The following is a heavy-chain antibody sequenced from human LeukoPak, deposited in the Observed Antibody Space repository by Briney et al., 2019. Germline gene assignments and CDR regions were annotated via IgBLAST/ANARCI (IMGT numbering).Heavy chain of an antibody. J-gene: IGHJ6*02. V-gene: IGHV3-49*04. D-gene: IGHD1-26*01. CDR2: IRTKGLGETA. CDR1: GFIFRDCA. Sequence: PGQSLTLSCTASGFIFRDCAMSWVRQAPGKGLEWVGFIRTKGLGETAEYAASVKDRFTISRDDSNNIAYLHMNSLKTEDTAVYYCSRNSGTYRGYGMGVWGQGTPVTVSS. CDR3: SRNSGTYRGYGMGV.